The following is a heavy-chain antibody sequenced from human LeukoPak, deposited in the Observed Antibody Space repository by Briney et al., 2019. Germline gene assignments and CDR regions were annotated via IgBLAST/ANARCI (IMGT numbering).Heavy chain of an antibody. CDR3: AELGITMIGGV. Sequence: GGSLRLSCAASGSTFSTDAMNWVRQAPGKGLEWVSYISSSGSTIYYADSVKGRFTISRDNAKNSLYLQMNSLRAEDTAVYYCAELGITMIGGVWGKGTTVTISS. CDR1: GSTFSTDA. V-gene: IGHV3-48*03. D-gene: IGHD3-10*02. CDR2: ISSSGSTI. J-gene: IGHJ6*04.